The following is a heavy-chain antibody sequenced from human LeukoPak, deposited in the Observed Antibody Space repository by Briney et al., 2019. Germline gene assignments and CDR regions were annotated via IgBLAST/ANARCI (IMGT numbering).Heavy chain of an antibody. CDR2: IYSGGST. Sequence: GGSLRLSCAASGFTVSSNYMSWVRQAPGKGLEWVSVIYSGGSTYYADSVKGRFTISRDSSKNTLYLQMNSLRVDDTAVYFCARDLCSGVSCYRPYGLDVWGQGTTVTVSS. CDR1: GFTVSSNY. CDR3: ARDLCSGVSCYRPYGLDV. V-gene: IGHV3-53*01. D-gene: IGHD2-15*01. J-gene: IGHJ6*02.